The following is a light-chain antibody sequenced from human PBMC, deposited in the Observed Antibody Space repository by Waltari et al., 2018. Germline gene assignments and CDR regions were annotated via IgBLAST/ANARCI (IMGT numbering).Light chain of an antibody. Sequence: SYVLTQPPSVSVAPGQTASITCGGDNIGSKSVHWYQQKVGQAPVLVVHDDSDRPSGIPERLSGSNSGNTATLTISRVEAGDEADFYCQVWDSGSGHPHVVFGGGTRLTVL. CDR3: QVWDSGSGHPHVV. V-gene: IGLV3-21*02. CDR1: NIGSKS. CDR2: DDS. J-gene: IGLJ2*01.